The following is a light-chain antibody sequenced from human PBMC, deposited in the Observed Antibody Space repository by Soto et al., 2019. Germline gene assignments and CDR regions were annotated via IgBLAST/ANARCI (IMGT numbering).Light chain of an antibody. CDR1: QSVGSF. V-gene: IGKV3-11*01. CDR2: DAS. J-gene: IGKJ1*01. Sequence: IVLTQSTATLSLSPGERATLSCRASQSVGSFLAWYQQKRGQAPRLLIYDASNRATGIPARFSGSGSGTDFTLTISSLEPEDFTVYYCQQRSSWPWTFGQGTKVEIK. CDR3: QQRSSWPWT.